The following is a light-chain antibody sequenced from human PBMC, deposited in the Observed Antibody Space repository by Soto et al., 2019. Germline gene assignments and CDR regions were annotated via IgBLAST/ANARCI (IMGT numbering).Light chain of an antibody. V-gene: IGKV1-5*03. CDR3: QQYNSYSYA. CDR2: RAS. CDR1: QSLGTW. Sequence: DIQMTQSPSTLSASVGDRVTITCRASQSLGTWLAWYQQKPGKAPKLLIYRASTLESGVPSRFSGSGSGTEFTLTISSLHPDDFANYYCQQYNSYSYAFGQGTKLDIK. J-gene: IGKJ2*01.